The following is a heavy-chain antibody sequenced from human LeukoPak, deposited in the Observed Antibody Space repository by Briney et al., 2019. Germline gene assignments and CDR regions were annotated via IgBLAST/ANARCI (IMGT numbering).Heavy chain of an antibody. J-gene: IGHJ5*02. CDR3: APDYYGSESRWFDP. CDR1: GFTFSAYT. D-gene: IGHD3-10*01. CDR2: ISTSVSFI. Sequence: GGSLRLSCAASGFTFSAYTMTWVRQAPGRGLEWVSSISTSVSFIYYADSVKGRFTISRDNAKNSLFLQMNSLRAEDTAVYYCAPDYYGSESRWFDPWGQGTLVTVSS. V-gene: IGHV3-21*01.